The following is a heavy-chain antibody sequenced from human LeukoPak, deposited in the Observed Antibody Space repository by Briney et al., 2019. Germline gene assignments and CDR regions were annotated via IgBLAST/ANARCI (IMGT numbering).Heavy chain of an antibody. V-gene: IGHV1-24*01. CDR1: GYTLTELS. J-gene: IGHJ4*02. Sequence: ASVKVSCKVSGYTLTELSMHWVRQAPGKGLEWMGGFDPEDGETIYAQKFQGRVTMTEDTSTDTAYMELRSLRSDDTAVYYCARDRGDSSGYYYEDYWGQGTLVTVSS. D-gene: IGHD3-22*01. CDR2: FDPEDGET. CDR3: ARDRGDSSGYYYEDY.